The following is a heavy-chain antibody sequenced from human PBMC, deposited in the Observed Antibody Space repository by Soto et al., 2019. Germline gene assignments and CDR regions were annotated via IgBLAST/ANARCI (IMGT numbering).Heavy chain of an antibody. Sequence: PSETLSLTCSVSGGSISSVGHYWTWIRQQPGKGLEWIGYIYYSGSIDYNPSLKSRVTISVDRSKNKFSLNLSSVTAADTAIYYCARESGGYDSSTRYGLDVWGQGNTVSVSS. J-gene: IGHJ6*02. V-gene: IGHV4-31*03. CDR2: IYYSGSI. CDR1: GGSISSVGHY. CDR3: ARESGGYDSSTRYGLDV. D-gene: IGHD6-25*01.